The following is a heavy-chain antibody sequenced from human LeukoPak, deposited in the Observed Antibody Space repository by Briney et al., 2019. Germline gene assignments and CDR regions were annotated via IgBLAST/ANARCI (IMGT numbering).Heavy chain of an antibody. CDR3: ARPDYDSSGYYYRIFDY. D-gene: IGHD3-22*01. V-gene: IGHV4-39*07. CDR1: GGSISSSSYY. CDR2: INHSGST. J-gene: IGHJ4*02. Sequence: SETLSLTCTVSGGSISSSSYYWGWIRQPPGKGLEGIGEINHSGSTNYNPSLKSRVTISVDTSKNQFSLKLSSVTAADTAVYYCARPDYDSSGYYYRIFDYWGQGTLVTVSS.